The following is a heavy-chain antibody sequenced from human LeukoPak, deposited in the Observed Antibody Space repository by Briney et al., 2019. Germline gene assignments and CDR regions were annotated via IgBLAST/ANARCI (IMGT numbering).Heavy chain of an antibody. CDR3: ARGRLRDAYYMDV. D-gene: IGHD4-17*01. V-gene: IGHV1-18*03. J-gene: IGHJ6*03. Sequence: ASVKVSCKASGYTFTNYGFSWGRQAPGQGLEWMGWISAYNGNTDYAQKFQGRVTMTSDTSTSTVYMELRSLRSEDMAVYYCARGRLRDAYYMDVWGKGTTVTVSS. CDR2: ISAYNGNT. CDR1: GYTFTNYG.